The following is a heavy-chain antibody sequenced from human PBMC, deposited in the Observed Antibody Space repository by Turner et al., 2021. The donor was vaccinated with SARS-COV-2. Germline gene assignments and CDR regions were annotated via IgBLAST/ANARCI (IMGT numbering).Heavy chain of an antibody. CDR3: ARDLGGYLDY. Sequence: QVQPVESGGGVVQPGRSRRLSCAASGFTFSSYAMHWVRPAPGKGLEWVTLISYDGSNKYYADSVKGRFTITRDNSKNTLYLQMNSLRAEDTAVYYCARDLGGYLDYWGQGTLVTVSS. V-gene: IGHV3-30-3*01. CDR1: GFTFSSYA. D-gene: IGHD2-15*01. J-gene: IGHJ4*02. CDR2: ISYDGSNK.